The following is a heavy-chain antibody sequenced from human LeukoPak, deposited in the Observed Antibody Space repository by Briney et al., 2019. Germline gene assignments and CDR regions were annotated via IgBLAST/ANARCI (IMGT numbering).Heavy chain of an antibody. D-gene: IGHD3-22*01. V-gene: IGHV4-4*07. J-gene: IGHJ5*02. CDR3: ARDSSGYYGLFDP. CDR2: IYSSGNT. CDR1: GGSISSDD. Sequence: SETLSLTCTVSGGSISSDDWSWIRQSAGKGLEWIGRIYSSGNTNHNPSLKSRVTMSVDTPKNQFSLRLSSVTAADTAVYYCARDSSGYYGLFDPLGQGTLVSVSS.